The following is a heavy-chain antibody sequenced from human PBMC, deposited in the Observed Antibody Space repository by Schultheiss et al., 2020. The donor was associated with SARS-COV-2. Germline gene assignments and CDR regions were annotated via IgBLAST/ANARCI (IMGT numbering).Heavy chain of an antibody. J-gene: IGHJ6*02. Sequence: GESLKISCEASGFTFSAYGVHWVRRAPGKGLEWVAVISYDGSNKYYADSVKGRFTISRDNSKNTLYLQMNSLRAEDTAVYYCARDAVQLVPPYYYYGMDVWGQGTTVTVS. CDR1: GFTFSAYG. CDR3: ARDAVQLVPPYYYYGMDV. V-gene: IGHV3-30*05. D-gene: IGHD6-6*01. CDR2: ISYDGSNK.